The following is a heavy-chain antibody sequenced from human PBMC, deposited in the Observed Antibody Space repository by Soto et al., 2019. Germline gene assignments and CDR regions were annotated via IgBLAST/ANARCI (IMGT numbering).Heavy chain of an antibody. CDR3: ARDSGDYGNYFFDY. CDR2: ISISGGTT. Sequence: VQLVESGGGVVQPGRSLRLSCAASGFTFSSYEMNWVRQAPGKGLEWVSHISISGGTTYYADSVKGRFTISRDNAKNSLYLQMNSLRAEDTAVYSCARDSGDYGNYFFDYWGQGTLVTVSS. V-gene: IGHV3-48*03. D-gene: IGHD4-17*01. J-gene: IGHJ4*02. CDR1: GFTFSSYE.